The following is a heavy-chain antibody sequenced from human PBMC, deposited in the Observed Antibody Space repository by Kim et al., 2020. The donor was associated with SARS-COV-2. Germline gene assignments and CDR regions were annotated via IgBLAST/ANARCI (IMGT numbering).Heavy chain of an antibody. V-gene: IGHV3-11*05. D-gene: IGHD3-10*01. CDR3: ARDDWYGAAFDP. J-gene: IGHJ5*02. Sequence: YADSVNGRFPIPRDNATSSLYLQMNSRGAGDTAVYYCARDDWYGAAFDPWGQGTLVTVSS.